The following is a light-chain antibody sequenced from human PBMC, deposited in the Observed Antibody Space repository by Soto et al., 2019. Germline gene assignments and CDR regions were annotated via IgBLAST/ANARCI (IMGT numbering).Light chain of an antibody. J-gene: IGKJ1*01. V-gene: IGKV3-20*01. CDR3: QQYCSSPWT. CDR2: AAS. Sequence: EIVLTQSPGTLSSSPGERATLSCRASESVSSNYLAWYQQRPGQAPRLLIYAASTRARAIPDRFGGSGSGTDVTLTVSRLEPEDFAVYYCQQYCSSPWTVGQGTNV. CDR1: ESVSSNY.